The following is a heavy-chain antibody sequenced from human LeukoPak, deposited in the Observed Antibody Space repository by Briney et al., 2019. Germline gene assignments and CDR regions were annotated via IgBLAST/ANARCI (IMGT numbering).Heavy chain of an antibody. CDR2: ISYDGSNE. J-gene: IGHJ4*02. Sequence: GGSLRLSCAASGFTFSSYAMHWVRQAPGKGLEWVAVISYDGSNEYYTDSVKGRFTISRDNSKTTLYLQMNSLSSEDTAVYYCARGSVWLLDYWGQGTLVTASS. V-gene: IGHV3-30-3*01. CDR3: ARGSVWLLDY. CDR1: GFTFSSYA. D-gene: IGHD5/OR15-5a*01.